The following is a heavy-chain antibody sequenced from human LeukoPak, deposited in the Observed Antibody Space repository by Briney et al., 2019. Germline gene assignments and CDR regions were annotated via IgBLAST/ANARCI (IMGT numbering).Heavy chain of an antibody. CDR1: GYTFTNYP. V-gene: IGHV1-18*01. CDR2: ISPYNGNT. J-gene: IGHJ3*02. CDR3: ARLFQQWLVSGPFDI. Sequence: ASVKVSCKASGYTFTNYPLSWVRQAPGQGLEWMGWISPYNGNTDYAQKLQGRATMTTDTSTTTAYMELRSLRSDDTAVYYCARLFQQWLVSGPFDIWGQGTMVTVSS. D-gene: IGHD6-19*01.